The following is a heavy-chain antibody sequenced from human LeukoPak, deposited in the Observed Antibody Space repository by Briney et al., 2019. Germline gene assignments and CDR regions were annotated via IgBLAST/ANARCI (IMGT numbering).Heavy chain of an antibody. CDR2: IKEDGSEK. V-gene: IGHV3-7*03. J-gene: IGHJ4*02. Sequence: PGGSLRLSCAASGFTFSSHWMTWVRQAPGKGLEWVANIKEDGSEKYYVDSVKGRFTISRDNARNSLYLQMNSLRVEDTAVYYCARAMDFWGQGTLVTVSS. CDR3: ARAMDF. CDR1: GFTFSSHW.